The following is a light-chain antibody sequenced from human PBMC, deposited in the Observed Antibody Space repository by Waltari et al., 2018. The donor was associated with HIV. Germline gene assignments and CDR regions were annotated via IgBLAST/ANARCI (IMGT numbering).Light chain of an antibody. Sequence: QSALTQTASVSVYTGQSITISCAGPTSHVAGYTHVFWYQQHPGKAPKLMIYEVSKRPSGVSNRFSGSKSGNTASLTISGLQAEDEADYYCSSYTSSSTLEVFGGGTKLTVL. J-gene: IGLJ3*02. CDR3: SSYTSSSTLEV. CDR1: TSHVAGYTH. CDR2: EVS. V-gene: IGLV2-14*01.